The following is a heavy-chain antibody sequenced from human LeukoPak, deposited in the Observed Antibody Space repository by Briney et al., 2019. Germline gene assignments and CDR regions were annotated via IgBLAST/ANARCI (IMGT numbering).Heavy chain of an antibody. D-gene: IGHD6-13*01. CDR1: GGSISSGSYY. V-gene: IGHV4-61*02. Sequence: SQTLSLTCTVSGGSISSGSYYWSWIRQPAGKGLEWIGRIYTSGSTNYNPSLKSRVTISVDTSKNQFSLKLSSVTAADTAVCYCARDRIAAAHDAFDIWGQGTMVTVSS. CDR3: ARDRIAAAHDAFDI. CDR2: IYTSGST. J-gene: IGHJ3*02.